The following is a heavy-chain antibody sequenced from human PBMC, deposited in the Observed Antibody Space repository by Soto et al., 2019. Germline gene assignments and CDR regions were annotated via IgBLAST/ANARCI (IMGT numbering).Heavy chain of an antibody. CDR1: GGSFSGYY. D-gene: IGHD3-22*01. CDR2: INHSGST. J-gene: IGHJ3*02. V-gene: IGHV4-34*01. CDR3: ATDDSSGYYYVAFDI. Sequence: QVQLQQWGAGLLKPSETLSLTCAVYGGSFSGYYWSWIRQPPGKGLEWIGEINHSGSTNYNPSLKSRVTISVDTSKNQFSLKLSSVTAADTAVYYCATDDSSGYYYVAFDIWGQGTMVTVSS.